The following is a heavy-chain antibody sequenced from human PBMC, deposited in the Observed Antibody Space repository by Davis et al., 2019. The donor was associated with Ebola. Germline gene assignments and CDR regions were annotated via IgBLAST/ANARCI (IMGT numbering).Heavy chain of an antibody. CDR2: MNPHNGGT. D-gene: IGHD1-26*01. V-gene: IGHV1-2*06. Sequence: AVSVKVSCKASEYTFTGHYIHWVRQAPGQGLEWMGRMNPHNGGTNYAQKFRGRVTMTRDTSISTAYMELSRLRADDTAVYYCARGPYSGSYSNYWGQGTLVSVSS. CDR3: ARGPYSGSYSNY. CDR1: EYTFTGHY. J-gene: IGHJ4*02.